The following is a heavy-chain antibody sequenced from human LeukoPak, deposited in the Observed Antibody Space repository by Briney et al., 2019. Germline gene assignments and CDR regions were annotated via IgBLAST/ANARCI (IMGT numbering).Heavy chain of an antibody. CDR1: GGTFSSYA. J-gene: IGHJ4*02. D-gene: IGHD6-13*01. V-gene: IGHV1-69*13. Sequence: AASVKGSCKASGGTFSSYAISWVRQAPGQGLEWMGGIIPIFGTANYAQKFQGRVTITADESTSTAYMELSSLRSEDTAVYYCARDLSPYSSSWNFDYWGQGTLVTVSS. CDR2: IIPIFGTA. CDR3: ARDLSPYSSSWNFDY.